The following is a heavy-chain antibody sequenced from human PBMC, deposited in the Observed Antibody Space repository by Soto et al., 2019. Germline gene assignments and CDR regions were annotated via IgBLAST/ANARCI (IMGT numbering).Heavy chain of an antibody. D-gene: IGHD4-17*01. CDR3: ARYGDYRFGY. Sequence: GGSLRLSCAASAFTFSSYSMNWVRQAPGKGLEWVSAISGSGGSTYYADSVKGRFTISRDNSKNTLYLQMNSLRAEDTAVYYCARYGDYRFGYWGQGTLVTVSS. J-gene: IGHJ4*02. V-gene: IGHV3-23*01. CDR1: AFTFSSYS. CDR2: ISGSGGST.